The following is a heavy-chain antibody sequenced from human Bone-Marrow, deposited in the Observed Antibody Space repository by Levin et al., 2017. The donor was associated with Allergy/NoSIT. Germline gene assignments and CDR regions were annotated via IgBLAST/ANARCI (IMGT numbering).Heavy chain of an antibody. CDR2: IYHSGRT. J-gene: IGHJ6*02. D-gene: IGHD3-3*01. Sequence: SETLSLTCAVSGYSISNGYYWGWIRQPPGKGLEWIGSIYHSGRTYYNPSLKSRVTISVDTSKNQFFLRLNSVTAADTAVYYCASYDFWSGYPINGMDVWGQGTTVTVSS. V-gene: IGHV4-38-2*01. CDR3: ASYDFWSGYPINGMDV. CDR1: GYSISNGYY.